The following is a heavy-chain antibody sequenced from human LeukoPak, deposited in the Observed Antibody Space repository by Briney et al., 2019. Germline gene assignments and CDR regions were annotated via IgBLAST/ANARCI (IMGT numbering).Heavy chain of an antibody. V-gene: IGHV3-30*03. J-gene: IGHJ4*02. CDR2: MSYDGRNR. CDR1: GFTFSSYC. D-gene: IGHD3-22*01. Sequence: GGSLRLSCAASGFTFSSYCMRWVRQAPGKGLEWVAVMSYDGRNRYYVDSVKGRFAISRDNAKNTLCLQMNSLRVEDTAVYFFAEAESSGYQYGSDYRGQGALATVSS. CDR3: AEAESSGYQYGSDY.